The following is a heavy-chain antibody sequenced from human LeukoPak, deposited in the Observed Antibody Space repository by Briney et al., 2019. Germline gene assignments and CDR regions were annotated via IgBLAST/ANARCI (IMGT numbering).Heavy chain of an antibody. D-gene: IGHD3-16*01. V-gene: IGHV3-74*01. CDR2: INTDGSTT. J-gene: IGHJ3*02. CDR1: GFTFSSYW. Sequence: QTGGSLRLSRAASGFTFSSYWMNSVRQAPGKGLVWVSRINTDGSTTTYADSVKGRFTISRDNAKNTLYLQMNSLRAEDTAVYYCARPFEGGTFDIWGQGTMVTVSS. CDR3: ARPFEGGTFDI.